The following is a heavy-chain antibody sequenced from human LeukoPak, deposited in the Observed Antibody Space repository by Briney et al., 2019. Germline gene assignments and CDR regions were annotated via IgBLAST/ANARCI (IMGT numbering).Heavy chain of an antibody. CDR1: GYSLSELS. D-gene: IGHD3-16*01. Sequence: GASVKVSCKVSGYSLSELSTHWVRQAPGQGLEWMGGFDPGDDETIYAQKFQGRVTMTEDTSTDTAYLELSSLRSEDTAVYYCARDSGWGSYYFGYWGQGTLVTVSS. J-gene: IGHJ4*02. CDR3: ARDSGWGSYYFGY. CDR2: FDPGDDET. V-gene: IGHV1-24*01.